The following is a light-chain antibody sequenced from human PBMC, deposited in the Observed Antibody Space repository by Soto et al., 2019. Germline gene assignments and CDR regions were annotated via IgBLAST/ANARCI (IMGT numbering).Light chain of an antibody. V-gene: IGLV2-14*01. Sequence: QSVLTQPASVSGSPGQSITISCTGTSSDVGGYNYVSWYQQHPDKAPKLMIYDVSNRPSGVSNRFSGSKSGNTASLTISGIQAEDEADYYCSSYTSINTLVFGGGTKLTVL. J-gene: IGLJ2*01. CDR1: SSDVGGYNY. CDR3: SSYTSINTLV. CDR2: DVS.